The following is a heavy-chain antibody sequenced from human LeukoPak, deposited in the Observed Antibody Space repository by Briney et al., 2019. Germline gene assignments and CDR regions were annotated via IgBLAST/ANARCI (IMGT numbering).Heavy chain of an antibody. CDR3: ATRRVVPAAMNWFDP. Sequence: ASVKVSCKVSGYTLTELSMHWVRQAPGKGPEWMGGFDPEDGETIYAQKFQGRVTMTEDTSTDTAYMELSSLRSEDTPVYYCATRRVVPAAMNWFDPWGQGTLVTVSS. CDR2: FDPEDGET. J-gene: IGHJ5*02. D-gene: IGHD2-2*01. V-gene: IGHV1-24*01. CDR1: GYTLTELS.